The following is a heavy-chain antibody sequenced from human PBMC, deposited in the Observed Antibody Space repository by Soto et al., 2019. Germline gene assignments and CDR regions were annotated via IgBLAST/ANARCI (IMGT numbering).Heavy chain of an antibody. Sequence: SGPTLVNPTQTLTLTCTFSGFSLSTSGVGVGWIRQPPGKALEWLALIYWDDDKRYSPSLKSRLTITKDTSKNQVVLTMTNMDPVDTATYYCAHTNFRIAAAGRHTPLTFDYWGQGTLVTVSS. CDR1: GFSLSTSGVG. D-gene: IGHD6-13*01. CDR2: IYWDDDK. CDR3: AHTNFRIAAAGRHTPLTFDY. J-gene: IGHJ4*02. V-gene: IGHV2-5*02.